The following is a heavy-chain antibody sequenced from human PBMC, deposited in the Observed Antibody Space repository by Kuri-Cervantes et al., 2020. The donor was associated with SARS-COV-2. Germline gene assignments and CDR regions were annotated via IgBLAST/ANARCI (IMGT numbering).Heavy chain of an antibody. CDR2: IIPIFGTA. Sequence: SVQVSCKASGGTFSSYAISWVRQAPGHGLEWMVEIIPIFGTANYAQKFQGRVTITTDESTSTAYMELSSLRSEDTAVYYCASTILGLNSSGWYGYFDYWGQGTLVTVSS. D-gene: IGHD6-19*01. J-gene: IGHJ4*02. V-gene: IGHV1-69*05. CDR1: GGTFSSYA. CDR3: ASTILGLNSSGWYGYFDY.